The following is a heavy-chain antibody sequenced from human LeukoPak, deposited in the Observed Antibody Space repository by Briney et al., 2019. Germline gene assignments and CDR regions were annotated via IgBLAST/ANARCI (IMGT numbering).Heavy chain of an antibody. D-gene: IGHD1-26*01. CDR2: MNIDGSEK. CDR1: GFIFSPYA. Sequence: GGSLRLSYSASGFIFSPYAMHWVRQAPGKRLEWVANMNIDGSEKYYADSAKGRFTISRDNARNSVYLQMNGLRVEDTAVYYCARDPVEWELLLDYWGQGTLVTVSS. CDR3: ARDPVEWELLLDY. J-gene: IGHJ4*02. V-gene: IGHV3-7*01.